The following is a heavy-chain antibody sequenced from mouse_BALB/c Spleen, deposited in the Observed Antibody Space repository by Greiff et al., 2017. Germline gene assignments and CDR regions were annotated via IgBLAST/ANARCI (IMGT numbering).Heavy chain of an antibody. Sequence: EVQGVESGGDLVKPGGSLKLSCAASGFTFSSYGMSWVRQTPDKRLEWVATISSGGSYTYYPDSVKGRFTISRDNAKNTLYLQMSSLKSEDTAMYYCARGEYFDVWGAGTTVTVSS. CDR1: GFTFSSYG. CDR2: ISSGGSYT. V-gene: IGHV5-6*01. J-gene: IGHJ1*01. CDR3: ARGEYFDV.